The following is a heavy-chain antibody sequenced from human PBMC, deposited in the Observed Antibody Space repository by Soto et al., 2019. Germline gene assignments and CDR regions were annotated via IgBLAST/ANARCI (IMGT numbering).Heavy chain of an antibody. CDR2: IKQDGGEK. J-gene: IGHJ4*02. CDR1: GFTFSNYR. CDR3: AAEGRGYCSSSTCPGI. Sequence: PGGSLRLSCAGSGFTFSNYRMRWVRQAPGKGLEWVANIKQDGGEKYYVDSVKGRFTISRDNTKSSLYLQMNSLRAEDTAVYYCAAEGRGYCSSSTCPGIWGQGALVTVS. V-gene: IGHV3-7*01. D-gene: IGHD2-2*01.